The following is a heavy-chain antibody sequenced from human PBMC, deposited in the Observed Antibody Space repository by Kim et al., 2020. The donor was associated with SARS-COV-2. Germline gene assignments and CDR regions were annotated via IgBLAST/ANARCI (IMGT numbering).Heavy chain of an antibody. CDR2: IYYTGST. CDR1: GGSISGYY. Sequence: SETLSLTCTVSGGSISGYYWSWIRQPPGKGLEWIGYIYYTGSTNDNPSLRSRVAISIDTSKNQFSLKLASVTAADTAVYYCARDSSTGNDIYFDFWGPGALVPVSS. J-gene: IGHJ4*02. CDR3: ARDSSTGNDIYFDF. V-gene: IGHV4-59*01. D-gene: IGHD1-1*01.